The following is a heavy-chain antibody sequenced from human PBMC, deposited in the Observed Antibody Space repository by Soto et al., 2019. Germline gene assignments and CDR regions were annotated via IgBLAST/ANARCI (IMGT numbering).Heavy chain of an antibody. V-gene: IGHV3-74*01. Sequence: GGSLILSCAASGLIFSNYKMHWVRQAPGKGLVWVSRISTDGSITDYADSVKGRFTVSRDNAKNTLYPQMNSLRVDDTAVYYCARDTNGLHYWGQGTLVTVAS. D-gene: IGHD2-8*01. CDR3: ARDTNGLHY. CDR1: GLIFSNYK. J-gene: IGHJ4*02. CDR2: ISTDGSIT.